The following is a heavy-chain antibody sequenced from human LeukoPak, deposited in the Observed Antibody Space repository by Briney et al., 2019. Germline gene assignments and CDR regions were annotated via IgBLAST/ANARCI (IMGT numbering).Heavy chain of an antibody. CDR3: TRHGDSGTYSY. D-gene: IGHD1-26*01. J-gene: IGHJ4*02. CDR1: GGSFSGYY. Sequence: SETLSLTCAVYGGSFSGYYWNWIRQPPGKGLEWVGEINHSGSTNYNPSLKSRVTISVDMSKNQLSLQLSSVTAADTAVYYCTRHGDSGTYSYWGQGTLVTVSS. V-gene: IGHV4-34*01. CDR2: INHSGST.